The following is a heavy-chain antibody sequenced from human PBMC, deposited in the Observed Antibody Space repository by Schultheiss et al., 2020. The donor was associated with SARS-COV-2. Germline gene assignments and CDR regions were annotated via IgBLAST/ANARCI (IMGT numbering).Heavy chain of an antibody. CDR1: GYTFNSYA. CDR2: ISYDGSSS. Sequence: GGSLRLSCVASGYTFNSYAMHWVRQAPGKGLEWVAVISYDGSSSYYGDSVRGRFTISRDNSKNTLYLQMNSLRAEDTAVYYCARDSSADAFDIWGQGTMVTVSS. CDR3: ARDSSADAFDI. V-gene: IGHV3-30-3*01. J-gene: IGHJ3*02.